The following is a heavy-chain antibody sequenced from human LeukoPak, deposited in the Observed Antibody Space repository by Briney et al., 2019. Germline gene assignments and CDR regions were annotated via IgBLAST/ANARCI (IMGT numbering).Heavy chain of an antibody. V-gene: IGHV3-15*01. CDR3: TTMPYGSGRRY. J-gene: IGHJ4*02. CDR1: GFTVSSNH. D-gene: IGHD3-10*01. Sequence: KPGGSLRLSCAASGFTVSSNHMNWVRQAPGKGLEWVGRIKSKTDGGTTDYAAPVKGRFTISRDDSKNTLYLQMNSLKTEDTAVYYCTTMPYGSGRRYWGQGTLVTVSS. CDR2: IKSKTDGGTT.